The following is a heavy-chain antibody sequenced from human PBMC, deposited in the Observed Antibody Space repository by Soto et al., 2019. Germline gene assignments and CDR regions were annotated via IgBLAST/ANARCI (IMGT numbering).Heavy chain of an antibody. D-gene: IGHD2-15*01. J-gene: IGHJ4*02. CDR1: GGTFSSYA. Sequence: QVQLVQSGAEVKKPGSSVKVSCKASGGTFSSYAISWVRQAPGQWLEWMGGIIPIFGTANYAQKFQGRVTITADESTSTAYMELSSLRSEDTAVSYCARTGCYRGGSCYSGDYWGQGTLVTVSS. CDR3: ARTGCYRGGSCYSGDY. CDR2: IIPIFGTA. V-gene: IGHV1-69*01.